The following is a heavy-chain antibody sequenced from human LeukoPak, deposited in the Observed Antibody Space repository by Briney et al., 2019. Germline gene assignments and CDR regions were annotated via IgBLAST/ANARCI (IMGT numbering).Heavy chain of an antibody. Sequence: PGGSLRLSCAASGFTFSSYSMNWVRQAPGKGLEWVSSISSSSSYIYYADSVKGRFTISRDNAKNSLYLQMNSLRAEDTAVYYCARELERRWDYYYGMDVWGQGTTVTVSS. CDR1: GFTFSSYS. J-gene: IGHJ6*02. CDR3: ARELERRWDYYYGMDV. V-gene: IGHV3-21*01. CDR2: ISSSSSYI. D-gene: IGHD1-1*01.